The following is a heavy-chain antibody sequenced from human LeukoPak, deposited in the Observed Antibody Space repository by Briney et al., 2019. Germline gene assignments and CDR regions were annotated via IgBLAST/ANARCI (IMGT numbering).Heavy chain of an antibody. CDR1: GGSFSGYY. V-gene: IGHV4-34*01. J-gene: IGHJ4*02. Sequence: SETLSLTCAVYGGSFSGYYWGWIRQPPGKGLEWIGEINHSGRTNYNPSLKSRVTISVDTSKNQFSLNLSSVTAADTAVYYCARAPWSGSYYGYWGQGTLVTVSS. CDR3: ARAPWSGSYYGY. CDR2: INHSGRT. D-gene: IGHD1-26*01.